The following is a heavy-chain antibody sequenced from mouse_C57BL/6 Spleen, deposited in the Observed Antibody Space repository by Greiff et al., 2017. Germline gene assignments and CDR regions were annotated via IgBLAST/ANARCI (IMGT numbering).Heavy chain of an antibody. CDR3: ARHGSYVDWYFEG. Sequence: EVMLVESGGDLVKPGGSLKLSCAASGFTFSSYGMSWVRQTPDKRLEWVATISSGGSYTYYPDSVKGRFTISRDNAKNTLYLQMSSLTSEDTAMYYCARHGSYVDWYFEGWGTGTTVTVAS. J-gene: IGHJ1*03. CDR2: ISSGGSYT. V-gene: IGHV5-6*01. D-gene: IGHD1-1*02. CDR1: GFTFSSYG.